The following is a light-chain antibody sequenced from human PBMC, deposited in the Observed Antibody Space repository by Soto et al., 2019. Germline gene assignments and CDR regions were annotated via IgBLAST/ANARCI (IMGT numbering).Light chain of an antibody. CDR1: QSVSSSY. J-gene: IGKJ1*01. V-gene: IGKV3-20*01. CDR3: QQYDSSPWT. CDR2: GAS. Sequence: EIVLTQSPGTLSMSAGERATLSCRASQSVSSSYLAWYQQKPGQAPRLLIYGASIRAIGIPDRFSGSGSGTDFTLTIARVWPEEFAVYYCQQYDSSPWTFGLVTKVEFK.